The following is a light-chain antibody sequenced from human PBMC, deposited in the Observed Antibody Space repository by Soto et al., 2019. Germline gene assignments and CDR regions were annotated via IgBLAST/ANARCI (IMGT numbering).Light chain of an antibody. CDR1: QSISCT. V-gene: IGKV3-15*01. J-gene: IGKJ1*01. CDR2: GAS. CDR3: QQYNDWPWT. Sequence: EIVMTQSPATLSVSPGGRATLSCRASQSISCTLAWYQQKPGQAPRLLIHGASTRAPGFPARFSGSGSGTDFTLTISSLQSEDFAVYYCQQYNDWPWTFGQGTKVDI.